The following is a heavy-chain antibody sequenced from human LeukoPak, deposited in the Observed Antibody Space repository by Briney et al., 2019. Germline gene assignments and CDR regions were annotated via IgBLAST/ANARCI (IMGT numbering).Heavy chain of an antibody. CDR1: GGSISSYY. Sequence: PSETLSLTCTVSGGSISSYYWSWIRQPPGKGLEWIGYIYYSGSTNYNPSLKSRVTISVGTSKNQFSLKLSSVTAADTAVYYCARGEMATITVFDYWGQGTLVTVSS. D-gene: IGHD5-24*01. CDR2: IYYSGST. V-gene: IGHV4-59*08. J-gene: IGHJ4*02. CDR3: ARGEMATITVFDY.